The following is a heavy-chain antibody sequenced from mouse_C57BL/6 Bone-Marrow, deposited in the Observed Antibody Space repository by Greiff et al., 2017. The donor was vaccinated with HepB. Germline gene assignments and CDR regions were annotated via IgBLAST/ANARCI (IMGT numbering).Heavy chain of an antibody. CDR3: AREGGYEDAMDY. Sequence: EVKLVESGGGLVKPGGSLKLSCAASGFTFSSYTMSWVRQTPEKRLEWVATISGGGGNTYYPDSVKGRFTISRDNAKNTLYLQMSSLRSEDTVLYYCAREGGYEDAMDYWGQGTSVTVSS. CDR1: GFTFSSYT. CDR2: ISGGGGNT. J-gene: IGHJ4*01. D-gene: IGHD3-1*01. V-gene: IGHV5-9*01.